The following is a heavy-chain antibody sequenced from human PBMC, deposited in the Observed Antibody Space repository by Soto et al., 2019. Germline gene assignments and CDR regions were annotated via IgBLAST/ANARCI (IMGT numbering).Heavy chain of an antibody. CDR1: GYTFTSYD. Sequence: ASVKVSCKASGYTFTSYDINWVRQATGQGLEWMGWMNPNSGNTGYAQKFQGRVTMTRNTSISTAYMELSSLRSEDTAVYYCASGVVPAAIPHYYYYGMDVWGQGTTVTVSS. D-gene: IGHD2-2*01. CDR3: ASGVVPAAIPHYYYYGMDV. V-gene: IGHV1-8*01. J-gene: IGHJ6*02. CDR2: MNPNSGNT.